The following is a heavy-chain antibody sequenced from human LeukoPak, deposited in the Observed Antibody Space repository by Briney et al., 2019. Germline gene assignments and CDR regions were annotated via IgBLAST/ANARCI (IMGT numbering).Heavy chain of an antibody. CDR2: IRACNGNT. CDR3: ARDIGDYVWGSYRSTYFDY. D-gene: IGHD3-16*02. J-gene: IGHJ4*02. CDR1: GYTFTSYG. V-gene: IGHV1-18*01. Sequence: ASVKVSCKASGYTFTSYGISWVRQAPGQGLEWMGWIRACNGNTNYAQKLQGRVTMTTDTSTSTAHMELRSLRSDDTAVYYCARDIGDYVWGSYRSTYFDYWGQGTLVTVSS.